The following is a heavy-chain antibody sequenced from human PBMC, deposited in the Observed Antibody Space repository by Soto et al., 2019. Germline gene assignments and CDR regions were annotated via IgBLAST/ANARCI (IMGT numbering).Heavy chain of an antibody. CDR2: ISYDGSNK. Sequence: QVQLVESGGGVVQPGRSLRLSCAASGFTFSSYAMHWVRQAPGKGLEWVAVISYDGSNKYYADSVKGRFTISRDNSKNTLYLQMNSLRAEDTAVYYCARDEGDYDGALDYWGQGTLVTVSS. CDR3: ARDEGDYDGALDY. J-gene: IGHJ4*02. D-gene: IGHD4-17*01. V-gene: IGHV3-30-3*01. CDR1: GFTFSSYA.